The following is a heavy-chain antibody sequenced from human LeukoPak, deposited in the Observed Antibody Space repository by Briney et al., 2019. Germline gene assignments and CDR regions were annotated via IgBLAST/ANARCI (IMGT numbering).Heavy chain of an antibody. CDR3: AAGSGWKPYYYYYYMDV. CDR1: GFTFSDYY. V-gene: IGHV3-23*01. D-gene: IGHD6-19*01. J-gene: IGHJ6*03. Sequence: GGSLRLSCAVSGFTFSDYYMSWIRQAPGKGLEWVSAINGIGGSTYYADSVKGRFIISRGNSKNTVYLQMNSLRGEDTAVYYCAAGSGWKPYYYYYYMDVWGKGTTVTVSS. CDR2: INGIGGST.